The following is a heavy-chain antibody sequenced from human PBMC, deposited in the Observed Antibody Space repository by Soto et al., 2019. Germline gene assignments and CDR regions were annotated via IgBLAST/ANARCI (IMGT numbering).Heavy chain of an antibody. V-gene: IGHV4-38-2*02. D-gene: IGHD1-26*01. J-gene: IGHJ4*02. CDR3: ARDQGELDY. Sequence: SETLSLTCSVSGYSISSGYYWGWIRQPPGKGLEWIGSIYPSGSTYYSPSLKRRVTISVDTSKNQFSLKLSSVTAADTAVYYCARDQGELDYWGQGTLVTVSS. CDR1: GYSISSGYY. CDR2: IYPSGST.